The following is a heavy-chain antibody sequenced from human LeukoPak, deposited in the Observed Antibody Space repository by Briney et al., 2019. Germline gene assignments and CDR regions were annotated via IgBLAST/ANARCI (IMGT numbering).Heavy chain of an antibody. CDR2: INHSGST. V-gene: IGHV4-34*01. J-gene: IGHJ3*02. D-gene: IGHD1-26*01. Sequence: SETLSLTCAVYGGSFSGYYWSWIRQPPGKGLEWIGEINHSGSTNYNPSLKSRVTISVDTSKNQFSLKLSSVTAADTAVYYCARGPIFSGSYPLTGYAFDIWGQGTMVTVSS. CDR1: GGSFSGYY. CDR3: ARGPIFSGSYPLTGYAFDI.